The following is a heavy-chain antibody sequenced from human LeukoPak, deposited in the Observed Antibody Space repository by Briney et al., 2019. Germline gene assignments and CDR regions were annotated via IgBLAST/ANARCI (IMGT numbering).Heavy chain of an antibody. CDR2: LDPEDGET. CDR3: ATGTLVITLTY. CDR1: GYTLTEFS. V-gene: IGHV1-24*01. D-gene: IGHD3-9*01. J-gene: IGHJ4*02. Sequence: ASVKVSCKVSGYTLTEFSMHWVRQAPGKGLEWTGGLDPEDGETVYAQKFQGRFTMTEDSSTNTAYMELSSLRSDDTAVYYCATGTLVITLTYWGQGTLVTVSS.